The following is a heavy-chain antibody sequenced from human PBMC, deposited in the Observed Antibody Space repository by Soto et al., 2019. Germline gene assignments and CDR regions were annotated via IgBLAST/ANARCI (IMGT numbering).Heavy chain of an antibody. J-gene: IGHJ6*02. V-gene: IGHV1-18*04. Sequence: QVQLVQSGVEVKKPGASVKVSCKASGYTFISHGISWVRQAPGQGLAWMGWISGKNGNTNYAQKLQGRVTLTTDTSPSTAYTEQRSLRSDDTAVYYWARVSSSIVVVPDYGMDVWGQGTTVTVSS. CDR2: ISGKNGNT. CDR1: GYTFISHG. CDR3: ARVSSSIVVVPDYGMDV. D-gene: IGHD2-15*01.